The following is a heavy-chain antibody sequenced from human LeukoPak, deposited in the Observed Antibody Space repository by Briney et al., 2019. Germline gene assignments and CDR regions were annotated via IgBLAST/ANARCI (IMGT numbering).Heavy chain of an antibody. CDR3: ASTFRSYWYYFDY. J-gene: IGHJ4*02. V-gene: IGHV3-53*01. CDR1: GFTFSSYW. CDR2: IYSGGST. D-gene: IGHD1-26*01. Sequence: PRGSLRLSCAASGFTFSSYWMSWVRQAPGKGLEWVSVIYSGGSTYYADSVKGRFTISRDNSKNTLYLQMNSLRAEDTAVYYCASTFRSYWYYFDYWGQGTLVTVSS.